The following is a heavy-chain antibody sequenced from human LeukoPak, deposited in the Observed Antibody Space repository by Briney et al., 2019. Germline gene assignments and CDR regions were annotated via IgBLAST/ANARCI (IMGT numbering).Heavy chain of an antibody. V-gene: IGHV3-21*04. Sequence: GGSLRLSCAASGFTFSNYGIHWVRQAPGKGLEWVSSISSSSSYIYYADSVKGRFTISRDNAKNSLYLQMNSLRAEDTAVYYCARRRYNWNAIDYWGQGTLVTVSS. CDR2: ISSSSSYI. D-gene: IGHD1-20*01. J-gene: IGHJ4*02. CDR3: ARRRYNWNAIDY. CDR1: GFTFSNYG.